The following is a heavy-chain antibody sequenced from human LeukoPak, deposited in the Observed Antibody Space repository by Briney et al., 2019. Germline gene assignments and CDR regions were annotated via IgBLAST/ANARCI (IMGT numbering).Heavy chain of an antibody. CDR3: AKDQSSLTGYYNAY. J-gene: IGHJ4*02. CDR1: GFTFSIYA. D-gene: IGHD3-9*01. CDR2: ISGSGGST. Sequence: GGSQRLSCAASGFTFSIYAMSWVGQAPGKGLEWVSAISGSGGSTYYADSVKGRFTISRDNSKNTLYLQMNSLRAEDTAVYYCAKDQSSLTGYYNAYWGQGTLVSVSS. V-gene: IGHV3-23*01.